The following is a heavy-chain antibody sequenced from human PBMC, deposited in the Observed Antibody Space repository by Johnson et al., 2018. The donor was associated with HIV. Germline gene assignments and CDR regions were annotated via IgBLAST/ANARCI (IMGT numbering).Heavy chain of an antibody. CDR1: GFTFSSYD. Sequence: QVQLVESGGGLVQPGGSLRLSCAASGFTFSSYDMHWVRQAPGKGLEWVAVISYDGSNKYYADSVTGRFTISRDNSKNTLYLHMKSLRAEDTAVYYCAKDMGQWGLLDAFDIWGQGTMVTVSS. D-gene: IGHD1-26*01. CDR3: AKDMGQWGLLDAFDI. CDR2: ISYDGSNK. V-gene: IGHV3-30*18. J-gene: IGHJ3*02.